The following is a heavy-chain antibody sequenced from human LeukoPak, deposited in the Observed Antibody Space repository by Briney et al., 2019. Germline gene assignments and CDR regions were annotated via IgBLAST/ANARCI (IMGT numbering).Heavy chain of an antibody. CDR3: ASPIVVVSTGGAFDI. J-gene: IGHJ3*02. V-gene: IGHV5-51*01. CDR1: GYSFTSYW. D-gene: IGHD2-15*01. CDR2: IYPGDSDT. Sequence: GESLKISCKGSGYSFTSYWIGWVRQMPGKGLEWMGIIYPGDSDTRYSPSFQGQVTISADKSISTAYLQWSSLKASDTAMYYCASPIVVVSTGGAFDIWGQGTMLTVSS.